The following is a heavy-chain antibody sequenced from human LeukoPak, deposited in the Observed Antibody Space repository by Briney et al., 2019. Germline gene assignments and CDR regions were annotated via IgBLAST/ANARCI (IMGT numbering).Heavy chain of an antibody. CDR1: GYTFTTYD. D-gene: IGHD2-15*01. Sequence: ASVKVSCKPSGYTFTTYDINWVRHAPGQGLEWMGWMNPNSGNTGYAQKFQGRVTMTRNTSISTAYMELSSLRSEDTAVYYCARGSLVEFDHWGQGTLVTVSS. CDR3: ARGSLVEFDH. J-gene: IGHJ5*02. CDR2: MNPNSGNT. V-gene: IGHV1-8*01.